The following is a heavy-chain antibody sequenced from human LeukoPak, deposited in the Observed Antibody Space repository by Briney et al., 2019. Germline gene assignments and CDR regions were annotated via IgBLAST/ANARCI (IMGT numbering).Heavy chain of an antibody. CDR3: ARRPYYDFWSGYIPNWFDP. CDR1: GGTFSSYT. CDR2: IIPILGIA. Sequence: SVKVSCKASGGTFSSYTISWVRQAPGQGLEWMGRIIPILGIANYAQKFQGRVTITADKSTSTAFMELSSLRSEDTAVYYCARRPYYDFWSGYIPNWFDPWGQGTLVTVSS. V-gene: IGHV1-69*02. J-gene: IGHJ5*02. D-gene: IGHD3-3*01.